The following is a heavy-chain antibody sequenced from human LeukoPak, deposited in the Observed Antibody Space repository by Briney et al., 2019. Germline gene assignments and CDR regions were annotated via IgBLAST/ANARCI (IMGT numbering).Heavy chain of an antibody. V-gene: IGHV4-59*08. CDR3: ARHVIYDILTGYYSPYYYYMDV. J-gene: IGHJ6*03. CDR1: GGSISSYY. CDR2: IYYSGST. D-gene: IGHD3-9*01. Sequence: SETLSLTCTVSGGSISSYYWSWIRQPPGKGLEWIGYIYYSGSTNYNPSLKSRVTISVDTSKNQFSLKLSSVTAADTAVYYCARHVIYDILTGYYSPYYYYMDVWGKGTTVTISS.